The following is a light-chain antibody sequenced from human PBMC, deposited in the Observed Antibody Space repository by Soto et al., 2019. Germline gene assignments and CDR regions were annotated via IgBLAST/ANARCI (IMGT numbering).Light chain of an antibody. CDR2: GAS. Sequence: EIVLTQSPGTLSLSPWERATLSCRASQSVSSSYLAWYQQKPGQAPRLLIYGASSRATGIPDRFSGSGSGRDFTLTISRLEPEDFAVYYCQQYGSSPNTFGQGTKLEIK. CDR1: QSVSSSY. J-gene: IGKJ2*01. CDR3: QQYGSSPNT. V-gene: IGKV3-20*01.